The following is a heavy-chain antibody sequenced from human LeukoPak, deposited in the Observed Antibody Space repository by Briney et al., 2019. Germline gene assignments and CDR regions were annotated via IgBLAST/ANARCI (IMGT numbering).Heavy chain of an antibody. D-gene: IGHD6-19*01. CDR2: INTNTGNP. CDR1: GYTFTSYA. Sequence: GASVKVSCEASGYTFTSYAMNWVRQAPGQGLEWMGWINTNTGNPTYAQGFTGRFVFSLDTSVSTAYLQISSLKAEDTAVYYCARDHGQWLVRGDYFDYWGQGTLVTVSS. CDR3: ARDHGQWLVRGDYFDY. J-gene: IGHJ4*02. V-gene: IGHV7-4-1*02.